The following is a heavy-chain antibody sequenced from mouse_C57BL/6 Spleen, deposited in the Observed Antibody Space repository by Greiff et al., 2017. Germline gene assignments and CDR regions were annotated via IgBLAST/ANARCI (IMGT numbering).Heavy chain of an antibody. CDR2: IDPETGGT. CDR3: TLSDGYYVFAY. V-gene: IGHV1-15*01. J-gene: IGHJ3*01. Sequence: VQLKESGAELVRPGASVTLSCQASGYTFTDYEMHWVKQTPVHGLEWIGAIDPETGGTAYNQQFKGKAILTADKSSRTAYMELRSLTSEDSAVYYGTLSDGYYVFAYWGQGTLVTVSA. CDR1: GYTFTDYE. D-gene: IGHD2-3*01.